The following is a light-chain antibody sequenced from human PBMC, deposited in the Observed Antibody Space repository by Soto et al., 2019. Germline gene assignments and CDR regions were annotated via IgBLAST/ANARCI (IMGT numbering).Light chain of an antibody. Sequence: DIHMTQSPSTLSASVGDRVTITCRASPSISSWLAWYQQKPGKAPKLLIYDASSLESGVPSRFSGSGSGTEFTLTISRLQPDDFATYYCQQYNSYSWTFGQGTKVEIK. CDR2: DAS. J-gene: IGKJ1*01. CDR3: QQYNSYSWT. V-gene: IGKV1-5*01. CDR1: PSISSW.